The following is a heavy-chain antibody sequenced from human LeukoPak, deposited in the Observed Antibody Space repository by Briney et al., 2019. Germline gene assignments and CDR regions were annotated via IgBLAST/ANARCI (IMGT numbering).Heavy chain of an antibody. D-gene: IGHD5-18*01. V-gene: IGHV3-48*03. CDR3: AKDPRDHSYGWSWRYFDY. Sequence: GGSLRLSCAASGFTFSSYEMNWVRQAPGKGLEWVSYISSSGSTIYYADSVKGRFTISRDNAKKSLYLQMSSRRAEDTGVYYCAKDPRDHSYGWSWRYFDYWGQGTLVTVSS. J-gene: IGHJ4*02. CDR1: GFTFSSYE. CDR2: ISSSGSTI.